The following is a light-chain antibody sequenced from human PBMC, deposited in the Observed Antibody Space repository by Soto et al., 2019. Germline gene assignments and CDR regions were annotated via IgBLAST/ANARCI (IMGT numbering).Light chain of an antibody. Sequence: QSVLTQPPSASGTPGQRVTISCSGSFSNIGRDYVYWYQQFPGTAPKLLIYTNNQRPSGVPDRFSGSKSGTSASLAISGLRSEDEAFYYCAAWDDTLSAWVFGGGTTLTVL. J-gene: IGLJ3*02. CDR3: AAWDDTLSAWV. CDR2: TNN. V-gene: IGLV1-47*02. CDR1: FSNIGRDY.